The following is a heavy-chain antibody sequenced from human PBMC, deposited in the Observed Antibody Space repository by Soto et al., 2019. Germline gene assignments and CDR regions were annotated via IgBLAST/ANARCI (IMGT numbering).Heavy chain of an antibody. CDR3: ATTEPSIAARPANDYYYYSMDV. V-gene: IGHV1-69*01. D-gene: IGHD6-6*01. CDR2: IIPIFGTA. Sequence: QVQLVQSGAEVKKPGSSVKVSCKASGCTFSSDAISWVRQAPGQGLEWMGGIIPIFGTANYAQKFQGRVTLTADDSTSTAYRELSSLRSEDTSVYYCATTEPSIAARPANDYYYYSMDVWGQGTKVTFSS. J-gene: IGHJ6*02. CDR1: GCTFSSDA.